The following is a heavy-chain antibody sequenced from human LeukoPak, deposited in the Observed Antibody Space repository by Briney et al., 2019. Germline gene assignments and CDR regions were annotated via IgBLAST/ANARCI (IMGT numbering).Heavy chain of an antibody. J-gene: IGHJ4*02. CDR2: INSDGSTT. D-gene: IGHD3-16*01. CDR3: TRINYG. Sequence: GGSLRLSSAASGFTFSSYWMHWVRQAPGKGLMWVSRINSDGSTTSYADSVKGRFTISRDNAKNTLYLQMNSLRVEDTAVYYCTRINYGWGQGTLVTVSS. CDR1: GFTFSSYW. V-gene: IGHV3-74*01.